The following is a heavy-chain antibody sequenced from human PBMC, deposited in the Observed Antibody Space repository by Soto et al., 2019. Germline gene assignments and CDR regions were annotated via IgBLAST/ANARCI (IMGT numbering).Heavy chain of an antibody. D-gene: IGHD3-22*01. J-gene: IGHJ6*02. Sequence: SETLSLTCAVSGGSISSSNWWSWVRQPPGKGLEWIGEIYHSGSTNYNPSLKSRVTISVDKSKNQFSLKLSSVTAADTAVYYCARDRVLNYYDSSGYYYYYYGMDVWGQGTTVTVSS. CDR2: IYHSGST. V-gene: IGHV4-4*02. CDR3: ARDRVLNYYDSSGYYYYYYGMDV. CDR1: GGSISSSNW.